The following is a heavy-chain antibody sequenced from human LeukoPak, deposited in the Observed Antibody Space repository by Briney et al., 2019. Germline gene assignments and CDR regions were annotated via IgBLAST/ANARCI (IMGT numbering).Heavy chain of an antibody. CDR3: ARALGYCSSTSCVNWFDP. V-gene: IGHV3-13*01. J-gene: IGHJ5*02. CDR1: GFTFSSYD. D-gene: IGHD2-2*01. CDR2: IGTAGDT. Sequence: GGSLRLSRAASGFTFSSYDMHWVRQATGKGLEWVSAIGTAGDTYYPGSVKGRFTISRENAKNSLYLQMNSLRAGDTAVYYCARALGYCSSTSCVNWFDPWGQGTLVTVSS.